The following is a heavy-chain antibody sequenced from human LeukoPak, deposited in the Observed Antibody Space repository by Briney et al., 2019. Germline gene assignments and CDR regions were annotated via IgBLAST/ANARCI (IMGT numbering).Heavy chain of an antibody. V-gene: IGHV4-59*01. Sequence: SETLSLNCTVSGDSIRSYYWSWIRLPPGMRLEWIGYIYYSWSTNYNPSLKSRVTISLDTSNNQFSLKLSSVTAADTAVYYCAREGGNYLGDAFDIWGQGTMVTVSS. CDR1: GDSIRSYY. J-gene: IGHJ3*02. CDR2: IYYSWST. CDR3: AREGGNYLGDAFDI. D-gene: IGHD1-7*01.